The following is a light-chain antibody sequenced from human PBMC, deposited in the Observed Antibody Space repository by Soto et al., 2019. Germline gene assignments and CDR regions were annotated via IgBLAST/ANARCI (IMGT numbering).Light chain of an antibody. CDR1: QSVSSSS. CDR3: KQYGSSLTWT. V-gene: IGKV3-20*01. J-gene: IGKJ1*01. CDR2: GAS. Sequence: IGLTQSPGTLSLSPGERATLSCRASQSVSSSSLAWYQQKPGQAPRLLIYGASSRATGIPDRFSGSGSGTDFTLTISRLEPEDFAVYYCKQYGSSLTWTFGQGTKVEIK.